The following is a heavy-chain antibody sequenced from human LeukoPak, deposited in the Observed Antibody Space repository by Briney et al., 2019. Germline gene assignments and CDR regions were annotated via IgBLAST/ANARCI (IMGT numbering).Heavy chain of an antibody. CDR3: ARSVVVPAAMDYYYYGMDV. CDR1: GGSISSSNW. CDR2: IYHSGST. Sequence: SETLSLTCAVSGGSISSSNWWSWVRQPPGKGLEWIGEIYHSGSTNYNPSLKSRVTISVDKSKYQFSLKLSSVTAADTAVYYCARSVVVPAAMDYYYYGMDVWGQGTTVTVSS. V-gene: IGHV4-4*02. J-gene: IGHJ6*02. D-gene: IGHD2-2*01.